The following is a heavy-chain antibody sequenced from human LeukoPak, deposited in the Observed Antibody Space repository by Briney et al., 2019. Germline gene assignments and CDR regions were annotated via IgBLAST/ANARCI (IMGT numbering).Heavy chain of an antibody. CDR2: LWHDGSNK. Sequence: PGGSLRLSCAASGFTFSSYGMHWVRQAPGKGLEWVALLWHDGSNKFHADTVKGRFTISRDNSKTTVYLQMNSLRAEDTAVYYCAKELSQKTDEGSPGLEVWGKVTTVTVAS. CDR1: GFTFSSYG. V-gene: IGHV3-30*02. D-gene: IGHD3-10*01. J-gene: IGHJ6*04. CDR3: AKELSQKTDEGSPGLEV.